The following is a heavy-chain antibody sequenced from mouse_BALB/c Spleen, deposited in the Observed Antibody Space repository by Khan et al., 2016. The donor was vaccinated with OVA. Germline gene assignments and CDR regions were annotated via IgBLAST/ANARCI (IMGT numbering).Heavy chain of an antibody. J-gene: IGHJ3*01. CDR3: ARGGYSVFAY. CDR1: GYTFTDYV. D-gene: IGHD1-1*01. V-gene: IGHV1-77*01. CDR2: IYPGSGST. Sequence: QVQLKQSGPELVKPGASVKMSCKASGYTFTDYVINWVKQRTGQGLEWIGDIYPGSGSTYYNEKFKGKAKLTADKSSNTAYMRLSSLTFEDSAVYFCARGGYSVFAYWGQGTLVTVSA.